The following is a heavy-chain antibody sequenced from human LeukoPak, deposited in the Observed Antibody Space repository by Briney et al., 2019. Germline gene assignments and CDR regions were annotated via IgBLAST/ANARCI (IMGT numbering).Heavy chain of an antibody. Sequence: ASVKVSGMASGYMIIGYYMLCVRQAPGLGLEWMGWINPNRGGTNYAQKFQGRVTMTRDTSTSTAYVELSSLTPDDTAVYYCTREHSLPNDHWGQGKMVTGST. J-gene: IGHJ4*02. D-gene: IGHD2-2*01. CDR3: TREHSLPNDH. CDR1: GYMIIGYY. V-gene: IGHV1-2*02. CDR2: INPNRGGT.